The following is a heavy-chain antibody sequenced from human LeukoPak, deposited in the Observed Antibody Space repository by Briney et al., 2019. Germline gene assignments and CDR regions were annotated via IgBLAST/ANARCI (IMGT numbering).Heavy chain of an antibody. CDR1: GGSISNYY. CDR2: IYYSGST. CDR3: ARVKGYSYGLYYFDY. J-gene: IGHJ4*02. V-gene: IGHV4-59*01. Sequence: SETLSLTCTVSGGSISNYYWSWIRQPPGKGLEWIGYIYYSGSTNYNPSLKSRVTISVATSKNQFSLKLSSVTAADTAVYYCARVKGYSYGLYYFDYWGQGTLVTVSS. D-gene: IGHD5-18*01.